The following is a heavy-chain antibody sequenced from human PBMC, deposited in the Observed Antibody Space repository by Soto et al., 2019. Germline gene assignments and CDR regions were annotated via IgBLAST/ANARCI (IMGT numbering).Heavy chain of an antibody. J-gene: IGHJ5*02. V-gene: IGHV1-18*04. CDR1: GYPFDAYG. D-gene: IGHD2-2*02. CDR3: ARVPPISPPGARAVRFDP. Sequence: ASVKVSCKASGYPFDAYGITWVRQAPGQGLEWMGWISSFNGKTNYAQNLQGRVTLTTETSTNTAYMELRSLKPDDTAVYYCARVPPISPPGARAVRFDPGGQETRFPVS. CDR2: ISSFNGKT.